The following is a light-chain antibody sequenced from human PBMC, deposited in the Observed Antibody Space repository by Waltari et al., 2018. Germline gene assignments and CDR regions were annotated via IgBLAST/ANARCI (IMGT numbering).Light chain of an antibody. CDR3: QHYVSLPAT. V-gene: IGKV3-20*01. J-gene: IGKJ1*01. CDR1: QSISKY. CDR2: GAS. Sequence: EIVLTQSQGPLSLSPGARPTLSCRASQSISKYLAWYQQKPGQAPRLLIYGASSTATGIPDRFSGSGSGTDFSLTISRLEPEDFAVYYCQHYVSLPATFGQGTKVEIE.